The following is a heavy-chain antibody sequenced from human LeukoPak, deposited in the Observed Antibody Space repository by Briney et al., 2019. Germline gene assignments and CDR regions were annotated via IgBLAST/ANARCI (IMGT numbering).Heavy chain of an antibody. J-gene: IGHJ6*03. V-gene: IGHV3-7*01. CDR2: IKQDGSEK. CDR3: ARDLLLYGVGYYYYMDV. D-gene: IGHD2-2*02. CDR1: GFTFSSYW. Sequence: PGGSLRLSCAASGFTFSSYWMSWVRQAPGKGLEWVANIKQDGSEKYYVDSVKGRFTISRDNAKNSLYLQMNSLRAEDTAVYYCARDLLLYGVGYYYYMDVWGKGTTVTVSS.